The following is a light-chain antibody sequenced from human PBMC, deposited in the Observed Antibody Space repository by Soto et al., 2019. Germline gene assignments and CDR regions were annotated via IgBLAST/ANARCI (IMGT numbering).Light chain of an antibody. V-gene: IGKV3-11*01. CDR1: QSVSSY. Sequence: IVLTQSPTTLSLSPGPRATLSCRASQSVSSYLAWYQQKPGQAPRLLIYDASNRATGIPARFSGSGYGTDFTLTVSRLETEDFAVYYCQQYGSSPWTFGQGTKVDIK. CDR3: QQYGSSPWT. J-gene: IGKJ1*01. CDR2: DAS.